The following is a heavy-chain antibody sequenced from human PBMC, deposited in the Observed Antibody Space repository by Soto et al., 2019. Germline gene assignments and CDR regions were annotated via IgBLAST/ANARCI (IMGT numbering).Heavy chain of an antibody. D-gene: IGHD2-2*01. J-gene: IGHJ6*02. CDR3: ARHSLGYCSSTSCLYYYYGMDV. CDR2: IYPGDSDT. Sequence: GESLKISCKGSGYSFTSYWIGWVRQMPGKGLEWMGIIYPGDSDTRYSPSFQGQVTISADKSISTAYLQWSSLKASDTAMYYCARHSLGYCSSTSCLYYYYGMDVRGQGTTVTVSS. CDR1: GYSFTSYW. V-gene: IGHV5-51*01.